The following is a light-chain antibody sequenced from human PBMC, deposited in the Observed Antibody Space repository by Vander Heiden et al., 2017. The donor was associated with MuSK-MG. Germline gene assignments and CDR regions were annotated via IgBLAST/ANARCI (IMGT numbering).Light chain of an antibody. V-gene: IGKV4-1*01. CDR2: WAS. Sequence: DIVMTQSPDSLAGSLGERATINCKSSQSVLYSSNNKNYLAWYQQKPGQPPKLLIYWASTRESGVPDRFSGSGSGTDFTLTISSLQAEDVAVYYCQQDDSTFRTFGQGTKVEIK. CDR1: QSVLYSSNNKNY. CDR3: QQDDSTFRT. J-gene: IGKJ1*01.